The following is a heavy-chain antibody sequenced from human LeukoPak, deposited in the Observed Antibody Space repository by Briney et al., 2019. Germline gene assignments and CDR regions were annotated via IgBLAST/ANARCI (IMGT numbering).Heavy chain of an antibody. Sequence: GGSLRLSCAASGFTFSDYYMSWIRQAPGKGLEWVPYISSCGSTIYYADSVKGRFTISRDNAKNSLYLQMNSLRAEDTAVYYCARDRYCSGTSCYNYYYYMDVWGKGTTVTVSS. CDR2: ISSCGSTI. D-gene: IGHD2-2*02. V-gene: IGHV3-11*04. CDR3: ARDRYCSGTSCYNYYYYMDV. CDR1: GFTFSDYY. J-gene: IGHJ6*03.